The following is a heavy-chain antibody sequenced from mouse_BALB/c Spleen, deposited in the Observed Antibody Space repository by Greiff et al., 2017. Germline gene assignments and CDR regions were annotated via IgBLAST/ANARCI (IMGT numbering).Heavy chain of an antibody. Sequence: VQLQESGAELVKPGASVKMSCTASGYTFTSYWMHWVNQRPGQGLEWIGYISPSTGYTEYNQKFKDKASLTADKSSSTAYMQLSRRTAEDTAVYYCARKFGNYGGLTGFDYWGQGTLVTVSA. CDR2: ISPSTGYT. CDR3: ARKFGNYGGLTGFDY. D-gene: IGHD2-10*02. V-gene: IGHV1-7*01. CDR1: GYTFTSYW. J-gene: IGHJ3*01.